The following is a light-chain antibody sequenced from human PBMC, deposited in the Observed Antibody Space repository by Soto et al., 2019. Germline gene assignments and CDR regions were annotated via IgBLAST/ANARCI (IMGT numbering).Light chain of an antibody. J-gene: IGLJ2*01. V-gene: IGLV2-14*03. Sequence: QSALTQPASLSGSPGQSITSSCTGTSSDVAAYNFVSWYQQHPGEVPKLMIYEVIKRPSGISDRFSGSKSGNTASLTISGLQAEDEADYYCYAYTHSNTVIFGGGTKVTVL. CDR1: SSDVAAYNF. CDR3: YAYTHSNTVI. CDR2: EVI.